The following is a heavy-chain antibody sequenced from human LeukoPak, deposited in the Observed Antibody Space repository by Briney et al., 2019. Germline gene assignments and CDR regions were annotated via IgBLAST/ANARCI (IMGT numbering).Heavy chain of an antibody. CDR1: GFTFSSYS. V-gene: IGHV3-48*04. CDR2: ISSSSSTI. CDR3: AREWHSSWSRIEYYYYMDV. Sequence: GGSLRLSCAASGFTFSSYSMNWVRQAPGKGLEWVSYISSSSSTIYYADSVKGRFTISRDNAKNSLYLQMNILRAEDTAVYYCAREWHSSWSRIEYYYYMDVWGKGTTVTVSS. D-gene: IGHD6-13*01. J-gene: IGHJ6*03.